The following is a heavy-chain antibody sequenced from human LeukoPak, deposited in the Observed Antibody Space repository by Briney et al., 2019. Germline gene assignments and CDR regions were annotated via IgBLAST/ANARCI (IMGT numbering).Heavy chain of an antibody. V-gene: IGHV3-21*01. CDR1: GFTFSTYT. CDR3: ARDSGCANSVCYYGY. J-gene: IGHJ4*02. CDR2: ISSSSGDI. D-gene: IGHD2-8*01. Sequence: GGSLRLSCAASGFTFSTYTMNWVRQAPGKGLEWVSSISSSSGDIFYADSVRGRFTISRDNAKNSLYLQMNSLRAEDTAVYYCARDSGCANSVCYYGYWGQGTLVTFSS.